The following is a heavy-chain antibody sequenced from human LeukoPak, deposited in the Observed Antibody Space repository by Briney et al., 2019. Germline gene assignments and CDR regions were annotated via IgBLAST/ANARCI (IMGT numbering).Heavy chain of an antibody. CDR2: IIPILGIA. CDR1: XXTXXSXA. D-gene: IGHD4-17*01. Sequence: GSSVXXSXKASXXTXXSXAIXWXXQAPGQGLEWMGRIIPILGIANYAQKFQGRVTITADKSTSTAYMELSSLRSEDTAVYYCATGEEVFDYWGQGTLVTVSS. CDR3: ATGEEVFDY. V-gene: IGHV1-69*04. J-gene: IGHJ4*02.